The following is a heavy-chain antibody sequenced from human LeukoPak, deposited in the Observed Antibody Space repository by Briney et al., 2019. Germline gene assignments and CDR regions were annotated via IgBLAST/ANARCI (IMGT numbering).Heavy chain of an antibody. CDR1: GGSFSGYY. V-gene: IGHV4-34*01. D-gene: IGHD2-2*01. CDR2: INHSGST. J-gene: IGHJ4*02. Sequence: SETLSLTCAVYGGSFSGYYWSWIRQPPGKGLEWIGEINHSGSTNYNPSLKSRVTISVDTSKNQFSLKLSSVTAADTAVYYCARLQARRYCRSTSCYGRGFDYWGQGTLVTVSS. CDR3: ARLQARRYCRSTSCYGRGFDY.